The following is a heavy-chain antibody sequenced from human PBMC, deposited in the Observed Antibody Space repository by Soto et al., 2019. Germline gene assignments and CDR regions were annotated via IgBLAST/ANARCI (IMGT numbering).Heavy chain of an antibody. V-gene: IGHV3-48*01. Sequence: GGSLRHSCAASGFAFSTYDMNWVRQAPGKGLEWLSYISISGSIIYYADSVKGRFTVSRDNAKNSLYLQINSLRAEDTAVYYCASGRDSGGYSFWGQGTLVTVSS. CDR3: ASGRDSGGYSF. CDR2: ISISGSII. J-gene: IGHJ4*02. D-gene: IGHD3-10*01. CDR1: GFAFSTYD.